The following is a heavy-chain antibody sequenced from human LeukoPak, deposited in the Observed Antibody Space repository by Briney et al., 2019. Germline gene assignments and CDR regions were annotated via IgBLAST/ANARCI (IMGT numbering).Heavy chain of an antibody. CDR2: IYSGGST. J-gene: IGHJ4*02. CDR3: ARDSRYSSGWYEGDY. V-gene: IGHV3-66*01. Sequence: GGSLRLSCAASGFTVSSNYMSWVRQAPGKGLEWVSVIYSGGSTYYADSVKGRFTISRDNSKNTLYLQMNSLRAEDTAVYYCARDSRYSSGWYEGDYWGQGTLVTVSS. CDR1: GFTVSSNY. D-gene: IGHD6-19*01.